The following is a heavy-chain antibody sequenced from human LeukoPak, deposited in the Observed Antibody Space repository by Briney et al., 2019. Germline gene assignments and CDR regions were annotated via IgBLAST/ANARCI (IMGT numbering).Heavy chain of an antibody. J-gene: IGHJ4*02. CDR3: AKMYNDNSPKRNHMRY. Sequence: GGSLRLSCAASGFTFSSYGMHWVRQAPGKGLEWVAVIWYDGSNEYYADSVKGRFTISRDNSKNTMFLQMNSLRAEDTAVYYCAKMYNDNSPKRNHMRYWGQGTLVTVSS. CDR1: GFTFSSYG. V-gene: IGHV3-33*06. CDR2: IWYDGSNE. D-gene: IGHD3-9*01.